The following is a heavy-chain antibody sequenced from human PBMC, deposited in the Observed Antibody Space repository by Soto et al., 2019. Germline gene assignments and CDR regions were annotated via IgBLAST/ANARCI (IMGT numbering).Heavy chain of an antibody. CDR1: GGTFNTYN. D-gene: IGHD7-27*01. CDR2: ILPIFGTT. V-gene: IGHV1-69*01. Sequence: QVQLVQSGAEVKKPGSSVTVSCKASGGTFNTYNINWVRQAPGQGLEWMGGILPIFGTTNYAQRFQGRVTITADDSTSTAYRELSSLRSEDTAVYYCARDETGDSYYYYYGMDVWGQGTTVTVTS. CDR3: ARDETGDSYYYYYGMDV. J-gene: IGHJ6*02.